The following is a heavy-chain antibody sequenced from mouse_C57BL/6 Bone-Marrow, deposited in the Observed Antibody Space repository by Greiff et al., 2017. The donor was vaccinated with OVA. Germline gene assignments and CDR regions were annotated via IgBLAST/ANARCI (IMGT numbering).Heavy chain of an antibody. D-gene: IGHD2-3*01. J-gene: IGHJ3*01. Sequence: VQLKQSGAELVRPGASVKLSCTASGFNIKDDYMHWVKQRPEQGLEWIGWIDPENGDTEYASKFQGKATITADTSSNTAYLQLSSLTSEDTAVYYCTTYDGYYVGFAYWGKGTLVTVSA. CDR1: GFNIKDDY. V-gene: IGHV14-4*01. CDR3: TTYDGYYVGFAY. CDR2: IDPENGDT.